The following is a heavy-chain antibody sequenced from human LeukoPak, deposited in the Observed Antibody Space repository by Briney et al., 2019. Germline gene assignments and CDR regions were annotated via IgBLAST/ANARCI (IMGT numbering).Heavy chain of an antibody. V-gene: IGHV3-53*01. Sequence: GGSLRLSCAASGLTVSSNYMSWVRQAPGKGLEWVSVIYSGGSTYYADSVKGRFTISRDNSKNTLYLQMNSLRAEDTAVYYCARAPYYYGPVDYWGQGTLVTVSS. CDR1: GLTVSSNY. J-gene: IGHJ4*02. D-gene: IGHD3-10*01. CDR3: ARAPYYYGPVDY. CDR2: IYSGGST.